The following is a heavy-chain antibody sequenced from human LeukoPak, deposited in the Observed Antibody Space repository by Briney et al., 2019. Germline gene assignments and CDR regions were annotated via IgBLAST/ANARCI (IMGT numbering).Heavy chain of an antibody. V-gene: IGHV4-34*01. Sequence: SETLSLTCAVYGGSFSGYYWSWIRQPPGKGLEWIGEVNHSGSTNYNPSLKSRVTISVDTSKNQFSLKLSSVTPADTAMYYCARGYCSGGSCSFDYWGQGTLVTVSS. CDR2: VNHSGST. D-gene: IGHD2-15*01. CDR1: GGSFSGYY. CDR3: ARGYCSGGSCSFDY. J-gene: IGHJ4*02.